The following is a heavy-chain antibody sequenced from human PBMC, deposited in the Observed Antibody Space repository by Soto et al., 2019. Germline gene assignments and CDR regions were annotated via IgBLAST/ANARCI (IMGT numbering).Heavy chain of an antibody. CDR1: GFTFSSYS. D-gene: IGHD6-13*01. CDR2: ISSSSSYI. V-gene: IGHV3-21*01. Sequence: PGGSLRLSCAASGFTFSSYSMNWGRQAPGKGLEWVSSISSSSSYIYYADSVKGRFTISRDNAKNSLYLQMNSLRAEDTAVYYCARDIGVYSSSWYPSPYYFDYWGQGTLVTVSS. J-gene: IGHJ4*02. CDR3: ARDIGVYSSSWYPSPYYFDY.